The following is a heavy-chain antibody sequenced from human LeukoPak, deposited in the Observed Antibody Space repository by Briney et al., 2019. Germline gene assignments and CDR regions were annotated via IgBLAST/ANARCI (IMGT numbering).Heavy chain of an antibody. V-gene: IGHV3-48*03. Sequence: GGSLRLSCAASGFTFSSYEMNWVRQAPGKGLEWVSYISRSGSTIYYADSVKGRFTISRDNAKNSLYLQMNSLRAEDTAVYYCARDKLDGYIDYWGQGTLVTVSS. CDR2: ISRSGSTI. D-gene: IGHD5-24*01. CDR1: GFTFSSYE. J-gene: IGHJ4*02. CDR3: ARDKLDGYIDY.